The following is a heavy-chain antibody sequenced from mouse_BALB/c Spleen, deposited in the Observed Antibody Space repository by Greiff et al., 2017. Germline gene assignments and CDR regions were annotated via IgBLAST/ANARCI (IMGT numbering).Heavy chain of an antibody. CDR2: ISSGGST. V-gene: IGHV5-6-5*01. J-gene: IGHJ4*01. CDR3: ANDYYGSSYRAMDY. D-gene: IGHD1-1*01. Sequence: EVHLVESGGGLVKPGGSLKLSCAASGFTFSSYAMSWVRQTPEKRLEWVASISSGGSTYYPDSVKGRFTISRDNARNILYLQMSSLRSEDTAMYYCANDYYGSSYRAMDYWGQGTSVTVSS. CDR1: GFTFSSYA.